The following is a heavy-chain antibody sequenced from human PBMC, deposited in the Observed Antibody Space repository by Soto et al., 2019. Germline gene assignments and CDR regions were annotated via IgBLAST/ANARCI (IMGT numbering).Heavy chain of an antibody. CDR1: GYSFAGYW. V-gene: IGHV5-10-1*01. Sequence: GESLKISYKGSGYSFAGYWLTWARQKPGKGLEWMGRIDPSDSQTYYSPSFRGHVTISVTKSITTVFLQWSSLRASDTAMYYCARQIYDSDTGPNFQYYFDSWGQGTPVTVSS. CDR2: IDPSDSQT. J-gene: IGHJ4*02. D-gene: IGHD3-22*01. CDR3: ARQIYDSDTGPNFQYYFDS.